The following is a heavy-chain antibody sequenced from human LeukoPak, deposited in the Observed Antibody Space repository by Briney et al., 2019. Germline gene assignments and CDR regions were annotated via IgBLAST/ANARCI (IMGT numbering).Heavy chain of an antibody. CDR2: IYCSGST. CDR1: GGSISSSSYY. CDR3: ASPRGYCSGGSCYHYFDY. V-gene: IGHV4-39*01. Sequence: SETLSLTCTVSGGSISSSSYYWGWIRQPPGKGLEWIGSIYCSGSTYYNPSLKSRVTISVDTSKNQFSLKLSSVTAADTAVYYCASPRGYCSGGSCYHYFDYWGQGTLVTVSS. D-gene: IGHD2-15*01. J-gene: IGHJ4*02.